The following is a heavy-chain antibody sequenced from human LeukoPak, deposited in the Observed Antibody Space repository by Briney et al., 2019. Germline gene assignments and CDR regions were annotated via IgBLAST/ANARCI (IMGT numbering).Heavy chain of an antibody. V-gene: IGHV3-9*01. CDR1: GFTFDDYA. Sequence: GGSLRLSCAASGFTFDDYAMHWVRQAPGKGLEWVSGISWNSGSIGYADSVKGRFTISSDNAKNSLYLQMNSLRAEDTALYYCAKDKFGGAAAAPFDYWGQGTLVTVSS. CDR3: AKDKFGGAAAAPFDY. D-gene: IGHD6-13*01. CDR2: ISWNSGSI. J-gene: IGHJ4*02.